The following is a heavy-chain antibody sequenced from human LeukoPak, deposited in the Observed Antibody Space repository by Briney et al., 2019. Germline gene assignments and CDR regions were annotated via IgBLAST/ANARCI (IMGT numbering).Heavy chain of an antibody. CDR3: ARYTGAFDI. Sequence: SETLSLTCAVYGGSFSGYYWSWIRQPPGKGLEWIGEINHSGSTNYNPSLKSRVTISVDTSKNQFSLKLSSVTAADTAVYYCARYTGAFDIWGQGTMVTASS. J-gene: IGHJ3*02. D-gene: IGHD1-1*01. CDR1: GGSFSGYY. CDR2: INHSGST. V-gene: IGHV4-34*01.